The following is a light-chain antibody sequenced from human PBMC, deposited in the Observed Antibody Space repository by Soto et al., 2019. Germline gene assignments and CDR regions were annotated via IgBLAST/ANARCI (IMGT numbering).Light chain of an antibody. Sequence: QSVLTQPPSVSPAPGQKVTISCSGSSSNIGNNYVSWYQQLPGTAPKLLIYDNNKRPPGIPDRFSGSKSGTSATLGITGLQTGDEADYYCGTWDSRLSAVVFGGGTKLTVL. CDR2: DNN. J-gene: IGLJ2*01. V-gene: IGLV1-51*01. CDR3: GTWDSRLSAVV. CDR1: SSNIGNNY.